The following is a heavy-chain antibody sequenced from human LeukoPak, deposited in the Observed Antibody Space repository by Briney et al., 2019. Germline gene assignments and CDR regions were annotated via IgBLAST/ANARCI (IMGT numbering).Heavy chain of an antibody. CDR2: IYTSGST. Sequence: SETLSLTCAVSGGSISSYYWSWIRQPAGKGLEWIGRIYTSGSTNYNPSLKSRVTMSVDTSKNQFSLKLSSVTAADTAVYYCAREGIVVVPAAIYYYYYMDVWGKGTTVTVSS. J-gene: IGHJ6*03. D-gene: IGHD2-2*01. V-gene: IGHV4-4*07. CDR1: GGSISSYY. CDR3: AREGIVVVPAAIYYYYYMDV.